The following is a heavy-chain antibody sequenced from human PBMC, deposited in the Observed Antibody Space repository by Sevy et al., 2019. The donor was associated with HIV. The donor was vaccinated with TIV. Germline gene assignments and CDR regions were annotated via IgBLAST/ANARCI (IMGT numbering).Heavy chain of an antibody. D-gene: IGHD2-15*01. CDR1: GGSISSSSYY. CDR2: IYYSGSS. V-gene: IGHV4-39*01. CDR3: ARHRGYCSGGSCYSLVRFYYFDY. J-gene: IGHJ4*02. Sequence: SETLSLTCTVCGGSISSSSYYWGWIRQPPGKGLEWIGSIYYSGSSYYNPSLKSRVTISLDTSKNQFSLKLSSVTAADTAGYYWARHRGYCSGGSCYSLVRFYYFDYWVQGTLVTVSS.